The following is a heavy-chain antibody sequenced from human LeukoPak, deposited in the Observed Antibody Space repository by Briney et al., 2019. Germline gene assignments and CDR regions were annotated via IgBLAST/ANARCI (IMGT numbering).Heavy chain of an antibody. J-gene: IGHJ5*02. V-gene: IGHV4-34*01. Sequence: SETLSLTCAVYGGSSSGYYWSWIRQPPGKGLEWIGEINHSGGTNYNPSLKSRVTISVDASKDASKSQFSLKLSSVTAADTAVYYCARVRDYDRWGQGTLVTVSS. CDR1: GGSSSGYY. CDR2: INHSGGT. D-gene: IGHD3-16*01. CDR3: ARVRDYDR.